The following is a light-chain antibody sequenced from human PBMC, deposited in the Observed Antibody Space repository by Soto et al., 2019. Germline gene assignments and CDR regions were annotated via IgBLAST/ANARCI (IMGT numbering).Light chain of an antibody. J-gene: IGKJ5*01. V-gene: IGKV3-15*01. CDR3: QQYYNWPLT. Sequence: EIVMTQSPATLSVSPGDRATLSCRASESVTSSLAWYQQKPGQPPRLLIYAASTRATDVPARFSGGGSETEFTLTISSLQSEDFAVYYCQQYYNWPLTFGQGTRLEIK. CDR1: ESVTSS. CDR2: AAS.